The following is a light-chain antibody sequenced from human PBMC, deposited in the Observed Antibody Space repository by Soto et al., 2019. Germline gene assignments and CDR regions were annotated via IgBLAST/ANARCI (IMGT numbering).Light chain of an antibody. J-gene: IGLJ1*01. CDR3: GSWDSSMSAYV. CDR1: ISNIGGNS. Sequence: QSVLTQPPSVSAAPGEKVTISFSGSISNIGGNSVSWYQQLPVTAPKLIIYDDNKRPSGIPDRFSGSKSGTSATLGITGFKTGDEADYYCGSWDSSMSAYVFGTGTKVTVL. V-gene: IGLV1-51*01. CDR2: DDN.